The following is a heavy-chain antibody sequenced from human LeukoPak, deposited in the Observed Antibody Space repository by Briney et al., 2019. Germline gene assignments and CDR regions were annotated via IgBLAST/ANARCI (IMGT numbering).Heavy chain of an antibody. CDR2: TYYRSKWTY. V-gene: IGHV6-1*01. J-gene: IGHJ5*01. Sequence: SQTLSLTCAISGDSVSSNTAAWYWIRQSPSRGLEWLGRTYYRSKWTYECAESVRSRITINVDTSKNQFSLHLNSVTPEDTAVYYCARDPSDDQGFDCWGQGTLVTVSS. CDR3: ARDPSDDQGFDC. D-gene: IGHD3-3*01. CDR1: GDSVSSNTAA.